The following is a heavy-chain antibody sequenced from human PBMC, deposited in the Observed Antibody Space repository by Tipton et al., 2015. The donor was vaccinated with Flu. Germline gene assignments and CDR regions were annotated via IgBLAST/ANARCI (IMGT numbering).Heavy chain of an antibody. CDR3: AKPDPRLASWYYGMDV. J-gene: IGHJ6*02. CDR1: GFTFSSYA. CDR2: ISGSGGST. V-gene: IGHV3-23*01. Sequence: SLRLSCAASGFTFSSYAMSWVRQAPGKGLEWVSAISGSGGSTYYADSVKGRFTISRDNSKNTLYLQMNSLRAEDTAVYYCAKPDPRLASWYYGMDVWGQGTTVPVSS. D-gene: IGHD6-19*01.